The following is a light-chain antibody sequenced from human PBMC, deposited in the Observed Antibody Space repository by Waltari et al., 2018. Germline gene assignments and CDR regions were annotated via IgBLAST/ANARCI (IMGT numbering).Light chain of an antibody. J-gene: IGKJ1*01. V-gene: IGKV1-5*03. Sequence: TCRATQNITTSLTWYQQIPGKAPKLLSYRASTLERGVPSRFSGGGSGTEFTLTISSLQPDDFATYYCQQYNSPPWTFGQGTKVQI. CDR2: RAS. CDR3: QQYNSPPWT. CDR1: QNITTS.